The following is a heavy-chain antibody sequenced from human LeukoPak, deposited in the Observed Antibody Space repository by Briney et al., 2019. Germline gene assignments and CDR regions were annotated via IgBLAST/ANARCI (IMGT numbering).Heavy chain of an antibody. CDR2: ISGGGGTT. J-gene: IGHJ4*02. V-gene: IGHV3-23*01. CDR1: VFTFSSYA. CDR3: AKEGGYSGYVPQGIAVAGIGY. Sequence: GGSLRLSCAATVFTFSSYAMSWVRQATGKGLERVSAISGGGGTTYYADSVKGRFTISRDNSKNTLYLQMNSLRAEDTAVYYCAKEGGYSGYVPQGIAVAGIGYWGQGTLVTVSS. D-gene: IGHD5-12*01.